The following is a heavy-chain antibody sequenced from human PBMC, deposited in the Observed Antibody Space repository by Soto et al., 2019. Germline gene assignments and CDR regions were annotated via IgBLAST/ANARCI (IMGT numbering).Heavy chain of an antibody. CDR3: ARDWAAAGPFDY. Sequence: SETLSLTCAVSGGSISSGGYSWSWIRQPPGKGLEWIGYIYHSGSTYYNPSLKSRVTISVDRSKNQFSLKLSSVTAADTAVYYCARDWAAAGPFDYWGQGPLVTVSS. CDR1: GGSISSGGYS. V-gene: IGHV4-30-2*01. J-gene: IGHJ4*02. D-gene: IGHD6-13*01. CDR2: IYHSGST.